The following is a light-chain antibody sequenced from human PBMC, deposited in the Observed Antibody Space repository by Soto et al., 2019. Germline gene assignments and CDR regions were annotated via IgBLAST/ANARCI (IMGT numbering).Light chain of an antibody. J-gene: IGLJ1*01. Sequence: QSVLTQPASVSGSPGQSITISCTGTSSDVGGYNYVSWYQQHPGKAPKLMIYDVSNRPSGVSNRFSGSKSGNTASLTISGLQAEDEADYYCSSYTSISTLYVFGTVTITTVL. V-gene: IGLV2-14*01. CDR1: SSDVGGYNY. CDR3: SSYTSISTLYV. CDR2: DVS.